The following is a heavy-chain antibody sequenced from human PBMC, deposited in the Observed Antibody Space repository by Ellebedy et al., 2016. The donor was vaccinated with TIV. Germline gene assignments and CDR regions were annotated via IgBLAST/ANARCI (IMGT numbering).Heavy chain of an antibody. D-gene: IGHD6-6*01. V-gene: IGHV3-7*01. CDR2: LKQDGREE. Sequence: LSLTCAASGFSFSNYAMSWVRQAPGRGLEWVANLKQDGREEYYVDSVKGRFTISRDNAKNSLYLQMNSLRVEDTALYHCARSRYPGARSSFDSWGQGTLVTVSS. CDR1: GFSFSNYA. J-gene: IGHJ4*02. CDR3: ARSRYPGARSSFDS.